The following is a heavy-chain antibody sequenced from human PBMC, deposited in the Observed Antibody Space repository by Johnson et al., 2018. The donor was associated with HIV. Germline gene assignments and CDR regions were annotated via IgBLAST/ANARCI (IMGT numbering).Heavy chain of an antibody. D-gene: IGHD6-13*01. CDR3: ARVKQQVVRVGSDAFDI. CDR1: GFTFSSYA. CDR2: IWYDGSNK. J-gene: IGHJ3*02. V-gene: IGHV3-30*04. Sequence: QVQLVESGGGVAQPGGSLRLSCAASGFTFSSYAMHWVRQAPGKGLEWVAVIWYDGSNKYYADSVKGRFTISRDNSNNTLYLEMNSLRAEDTAVYYCARVKQQVVRVGSDAFDIWGQGTMVTVSS.